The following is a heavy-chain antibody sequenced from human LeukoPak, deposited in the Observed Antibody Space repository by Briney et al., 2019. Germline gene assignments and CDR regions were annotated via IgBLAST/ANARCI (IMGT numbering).Heavy chain of an antibody. D-gene: IGHD6-19*01. V-gene: IGHV3-7*01. J-gene: IGHJ4*02. Sequence: GGSLRLSCAASGFIFSTYSMNWVSQAPGKGLEWVANIKQDGSEKYYVDSVKGRFTISRDNAKNSLYLQMNSLRAEDTAVYYCARDQGKGIAVAAPNYWGQGTLVTVSS. CDR3: ARDQGKGIAVAAPNY. CDR2: IKQDGSEK. CDR1: GFIFSTYS.